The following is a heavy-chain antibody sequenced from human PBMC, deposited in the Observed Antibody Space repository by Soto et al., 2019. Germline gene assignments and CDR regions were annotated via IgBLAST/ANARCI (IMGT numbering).Heavy chain of an antibody. D-gene: IGHD3-10*01. CDR1: GVSISSYY. Sequence: SETLSLTCTVSGVSISSYYWSWIRQPPGKGLEWIGYIYYSGSTNYNPSLKSRVTISVDTSKNQFSLELSSVTAADTAVYYCARLSSDVITMVRGVKYYYMDVWGKGTTVTVSS. V-gene: IGHV4-59*08. CDR2: IYYSGST. CDR3: ARLSSDVITMVRGVKYYYMDV. J-gene: IGHJ6*03.